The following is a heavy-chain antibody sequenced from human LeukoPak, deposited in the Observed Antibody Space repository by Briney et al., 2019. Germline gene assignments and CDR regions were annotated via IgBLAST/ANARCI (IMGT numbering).Heavy chain of an antibody. CDR1: TFTFTSYW. Sequence: GGSLRLSCAASTFTFTSYWMSWVRQAPGKGLEWVAKINKEGSEKYYVDSVKGRFTISRDNAKNSLYLQMNSLRAEDTAVYYCARDRTGNNDFWSGYTTFFDYWGQGTLVTVSS. V-gene: IGHV3-7*01. J-gene: IGHJ4*02. CDR3: ARDRTGNNDFWSGYTTFFDY. CDR2: INKEGSEK. D-gene: IGHD3-3*01.